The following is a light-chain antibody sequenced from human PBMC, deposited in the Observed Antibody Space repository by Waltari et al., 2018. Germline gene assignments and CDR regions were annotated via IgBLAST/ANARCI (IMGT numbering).Light chain of an antibody. CDR2: YVS. CDR1: QSIGTS. V-gene: IGKV6-21*01. Sequence: EIVLTQSPEFQSVTPKEKVTITCRASQSIGTSLHWYQQQPDQPPKLLIKYVSQSLSGVPSRFSGSGSGTDFTLTINSLEAEDAATYYCHQGSSSFTFGQGTKLEIK. CDR3: HQGSSSFT. J-gene: IGKJ2*01.